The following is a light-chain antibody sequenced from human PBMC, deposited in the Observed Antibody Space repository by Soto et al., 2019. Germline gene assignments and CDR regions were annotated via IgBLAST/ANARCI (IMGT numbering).Light chain of an antibody. CDR2: NDN. Sequence: QSVLIQPPSVSGSPGQSVTISCTGTSSDVGSYDYVSWYQQHPGTVPKPMIYNDNTRPSGISYRFSGSKSGNTASLTISGLQAEDEADYYCASYTRTTTLVFGGGTKLTVL. V-gene: IGLV2-14*01. CDR3: ASYTRTTTLV. J-gene: IGLJ2*01. CDR1: SSDVGSYDY.